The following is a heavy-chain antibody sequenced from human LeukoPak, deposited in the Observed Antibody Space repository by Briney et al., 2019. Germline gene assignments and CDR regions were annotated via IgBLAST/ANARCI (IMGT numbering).Heavy chain of an antibody. CDR1: GYAFNIYD. Sequence: ASVKVSCKASGYAFNIYDINWVRQATGQGLEWMGWMNPDSGNTGFAQKFQGRVTMTRNISITTAYMELSSLRFEDTAVYYCAVHLPGDYLDRWGQGTLVTVSS. CDR2: MNPDSGNT. J-gene: IGHJ4*02. V-gene: IGHV1-8*01. CDR3: AVHLPGDYLDR.